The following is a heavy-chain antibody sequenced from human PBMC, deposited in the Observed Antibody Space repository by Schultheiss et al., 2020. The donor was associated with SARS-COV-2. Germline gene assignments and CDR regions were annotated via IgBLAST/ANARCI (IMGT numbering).Heavy chain of an antibody. J-gene: IGHJ6*02. D-gene: IGHD6-6*01. CDR3: ARVRSSSRGGYYYGMDV. V-gene: IGHV3-33*01. CDR1: GFTFSSYG. Sequence: SCAASGFTFSSYGMHWVRQAPGKGLEWVAVIWYDGSNKYYADSVKGRFTISRDNSKNTLYLQMNSLRAEDTAVYYCARVRSSSRGGYYYGMDVWGQGTTVTVSS. CDR2: IWYDGSNK.